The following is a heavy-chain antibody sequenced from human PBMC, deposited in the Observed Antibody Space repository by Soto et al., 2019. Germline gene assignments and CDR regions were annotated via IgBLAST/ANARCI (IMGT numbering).Heavy chain of an antibody. D-gene: IGHD1-26*01. J-gene: IGHJ4*02. V-gene: IGHV3-23*01. CDR3: AKDRGSGGIVATTPDY. CDR2: FSAGGSR. CDR1: GFTVNPSA. Sequence: EVQLLESGGGLVQPGGALRLSCAGSGFTVNPSATILERPAPGKGMVWVATFSAGGSRSSADSVKVRFNISRNSSQNTLYLQMNGLRAEDTALYYCAKDRGSGGIVATTPDYWGQGPLVTVSS.